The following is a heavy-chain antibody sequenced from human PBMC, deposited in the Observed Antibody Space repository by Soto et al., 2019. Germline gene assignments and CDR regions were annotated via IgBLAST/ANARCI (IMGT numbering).Heavy chain of an antibody. D-gene: IGHD5-18*01. Sequence: QVQLVESGGGVVQPGRSLRLSCAASGFTFSSYGMHWVRQAPGKGLEWVAVISYDGSNKYYADSVKGRFTISRDNSKNTLYLQMNSLRAEDTAVYYCAKELGGYSHSFDYWGQGTLVTVSS. CDR1: GFTFSSYG. V-gene: IGHV3-30*18. CDR3: AKELGGYSHSFDY. J-gene: IGHJ4*02. CDR2: ISYDGSNK.